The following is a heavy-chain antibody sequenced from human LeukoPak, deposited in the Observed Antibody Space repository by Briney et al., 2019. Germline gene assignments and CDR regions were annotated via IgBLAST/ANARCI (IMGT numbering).Heavy chain of an antibody. J-gene: IGHJ4*02. Sequence: SETLSLTCAVYGGSFSGYYWSWIRQPPGKGLEWIGYIYHSGSTYYNPSLKSRVTISVDRSKNQFSLKLSSVTAADTAVYYCASLYSGYDMFDYWGQGTLVTVSS. CDR2: IYHSGST. V-gene: IGHV4-34*01. CDR1: GGSFSGYY. D-gene: IGHD5-12*01. CDR3: ASLYSGYDMFDY.